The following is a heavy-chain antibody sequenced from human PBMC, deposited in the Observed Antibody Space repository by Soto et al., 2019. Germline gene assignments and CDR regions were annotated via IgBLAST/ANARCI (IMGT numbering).Heavy chain of an antibody. J-gene: IGHJ6*01. V-gene: IGHV1-69*12. CDR2: IIPIFGTA. D-gene: IGHD5-18*01. CDR3: ARVGPSGYSYGYGSYYYGMDV. Sequence: QVQLVQSGAEVKKPGSSVKVSCKASGGTFSSYAISWVRQAPGQGLEWMGGIIPIFGTANYAQKFQGRVTITADESTSTAYMERSSLRSEDTAVYYCARVGPSGYSYGYGSYYYGMDVWGQGTTVTVS. CDR1: GGTFSSYA.